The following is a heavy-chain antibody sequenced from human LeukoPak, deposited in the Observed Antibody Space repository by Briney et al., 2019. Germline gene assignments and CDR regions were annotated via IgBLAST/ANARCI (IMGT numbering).Heavy chain of an antibody. J-gene: IGHJ3*02. CDR2: IYHSGST. V-gene: IGHV4-30-2*01. CDR3: ARASAAYAFDI. CDR1: GGSISSGGYS. Sequence: PSETLSPTCAVSGGSISSGGYSWSWIRQPPGKGLEWIGYIYHSGSTYYNPSLKSRVTISVDRSKNQFSLKLSSVTAADTAVYYCARASAAYAFDIWGQGTMVTVSS. D-gene: IGHD2-15*01.